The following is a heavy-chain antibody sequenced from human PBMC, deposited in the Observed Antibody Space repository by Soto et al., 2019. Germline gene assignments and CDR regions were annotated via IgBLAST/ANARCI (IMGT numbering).Heavy chain of an antibody. CDR2: IWSDGSNR. V-gene: IGHV3-33*01. CDR1: GFSFSSHA. J-gene: IGHJ3*02. CDR3: ARDGQSPAPYAFDM. Sequence: QVQLVESGGGVVQPEMSLRLSCATSGFSFSSHAIHWVRQAPGKGLEWVAQIWSDGSNRYYADSMRGRFTISRDFSNNMAFLQMDSLRAEDTAVYYCARDGQSPAPYAFDMWGQGTLVIVSS.